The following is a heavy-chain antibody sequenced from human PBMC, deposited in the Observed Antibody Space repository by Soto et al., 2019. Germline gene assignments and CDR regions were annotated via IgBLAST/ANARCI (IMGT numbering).Heavy chain of an antibody. CDR1: GGSISSGDYF. J-gene: IGHJ4*02. D-gene: IGHD2-2*01. Sequence: QVQLQESGPGLVKSSQTLSLTCTVSGGSISSGDYFWSWIRQPPGKGLVWIGYIYSTGSTYYNPSLKRRVTISIDTSKNQFSLKLNSVPAADPAVYYCARRMPIDSYPFDYWGQGSLVTVSS. V-gene: IGHV4-30-4*01. CDR2: IYSTGST. CDR3: ARRMPIDSYPFDY.